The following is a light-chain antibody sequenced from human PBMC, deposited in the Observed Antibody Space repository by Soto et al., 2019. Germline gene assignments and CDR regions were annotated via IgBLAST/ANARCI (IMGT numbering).Light chain of an antibody. CDR3: ETWDSNIRV. CDR1: SGHRSYI. Sequence: QLVLTQSSSASASLGSSVKLTCTRSSGHRSYIIAWHQQQPGKAPRYLMKLEGSGSYNKGSGVPDRFSGSSSGADRYLTMSNLQSEDEADYYCETWDSNIRVFGGGTQLTVL. V-gene: IGLV4-60*03. CDR2: LEGSGSY. J-gene: IGLJ2*01.